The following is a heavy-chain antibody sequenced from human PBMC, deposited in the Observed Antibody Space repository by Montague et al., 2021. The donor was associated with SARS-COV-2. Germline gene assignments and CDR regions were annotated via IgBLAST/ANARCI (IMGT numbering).Heavy chain of an antibody. J-gene: IGHJ4*02. D-gene: IGHD1-14*01. V-gene: IGHV3-53*04. CDR1: GFIVSGNY. Sequence: SLRLSCAASGFIVSGNYMSWVRQAPGKGLDWVSVIYTGGTTFYAGSVKGRFTISRHDADNTLYLQMDSLRDVDTAVYYCAAGIGNNALAYWGQGTLVTVSS. CDR2: IYTGGTT. CDR3: AAGIGNNALAY.